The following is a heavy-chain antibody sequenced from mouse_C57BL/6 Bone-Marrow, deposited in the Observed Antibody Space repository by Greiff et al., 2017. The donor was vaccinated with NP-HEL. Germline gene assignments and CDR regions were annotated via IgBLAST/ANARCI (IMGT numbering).Heavy chain of an antibody. CDR1: GFTFSSYG. Sequence: EVQVVESGGDLVKPGGSLKLSCAASGFTFSSYGMSWVRQTPDKRLEWVATISSGGSYTYYPDSVKGRFTISRDNAKNTLYLQMSSLKSEDTAMYYCARRYDYGAMDYWGQGTSVTVSS. J-gene: IGHJ4*01. V-gene: IGHV5-6*01. CDR3: ARRYDYGAMDY. CDR2: ISSGGSYT. D-gene: IGHD1-1*02.